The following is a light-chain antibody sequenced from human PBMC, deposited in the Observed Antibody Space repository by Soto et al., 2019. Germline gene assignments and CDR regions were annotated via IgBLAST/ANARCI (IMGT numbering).Light chain of an antibody. CDR1: ESVSSY. J-gene: IGKJ1*01. Sequence: EIVLTQSPATLSLSPGEKATLSCRASESVSSYLVWYKPRPRQGPRLLIFDASNRQYGIPARFSGSGSGTNFTLTISSLEPEEFAVYYCQQRYNWPPTFGQGTKVEIK. CDR3: QQRYNWPPT. V-gene: IGKV3-11*01. CDR2: DAS.